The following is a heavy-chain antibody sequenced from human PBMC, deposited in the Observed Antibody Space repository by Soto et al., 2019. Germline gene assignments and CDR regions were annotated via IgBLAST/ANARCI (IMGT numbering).Heavy chain of an antibody. Sequence: SETLSLTCTVSGGSISSYYWSWIRQPPGKGLEWIGYIYYSGSTNYNPSLKSRVTISVDTSKNQFSLKLSSVTAADTAVYYCARGEYYYYMDVWGKGTTVTVS. CDR3: ARGEYYYYMDV. J-gene: IGHJ6*03. V-gene: IGHV4-59*01. CDR2: IYYSGST. CDR1: GGSISSYY.